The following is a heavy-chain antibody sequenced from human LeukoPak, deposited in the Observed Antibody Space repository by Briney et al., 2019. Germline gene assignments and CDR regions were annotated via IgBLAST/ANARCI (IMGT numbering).Heavy chain of an antibody. CDR3: AREVPYYMDV. CDR1: GGSINGYY. V-gene: IGHV4-4*07. D-gene: IGHD4/OR15-4a*01. J-gene: IGHJ6*03. Sequence: NPSETLSLTCTVSGGSINGYYWSWIRQPAGNRLEWLGRVYPSGSTNYNPSLKRRVTLSVDTSKNQFSLKVTSVTAADTAVYYSAREVPYYMDVWGKGTTVTVSS. CDR2: VYPSGST.